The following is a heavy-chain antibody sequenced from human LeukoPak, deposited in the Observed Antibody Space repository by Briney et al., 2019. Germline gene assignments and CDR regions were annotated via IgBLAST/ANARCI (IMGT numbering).Heavy chain of an antibody. D-gene: IGHD3-16*01. CDR3: AKDGVRRYFDY. Sequence: GGSLRLSCAASGFTFSSYAMHWVRQAPGKGLEWVAVISYDGSNKYYADSVKGRFTISRDNPKKTLYLQMDSLRADDTAVYYCAKDGVRRYFDYWGQGTLVTVSS. CDR2: ISYDGSNK. J-gene: IGHJ4*02. V-gene: IGHV3-30*04. CDR1: GFTFSSYA.